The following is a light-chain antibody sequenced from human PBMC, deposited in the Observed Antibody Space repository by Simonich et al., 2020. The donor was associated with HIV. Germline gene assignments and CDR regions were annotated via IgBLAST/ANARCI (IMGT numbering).Light chain of an antibody. CDR2: WAS. V-gene: IGKV4-1*01. CDR1: QSVLYSSNTKNY. J-gene: IGKJ1*01. CDR3: QQYYTTPPT. Sequence: DIVMTQSPDSRSVSLGERVTINGKSSQSVLYSSNTKNYLAWYQQKPGPPPKLLIYWASTRESGVPDRFSGSGSGTDFTLTISSLQAEDVAVYYCQQYYTTPPTFGQGTKVEIK.